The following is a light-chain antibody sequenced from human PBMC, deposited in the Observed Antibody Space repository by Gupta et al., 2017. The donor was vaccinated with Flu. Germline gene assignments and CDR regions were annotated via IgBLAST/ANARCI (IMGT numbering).Light chain of an antibody. J-gene: IGLJ2*01. Sequence: VGGYKYVSWYQHHPGKAPKLIIYDVTKRPAGVSPRFSGSKSGNTASLTISGLQAEDEAEYYCTAYTSSTSLVLFGGGTRLTVL. CDR1: VGGYKY. CDR2: DVT. V-gene: IGLV2-14*03. CDR3: TAYTSSTSLVL.